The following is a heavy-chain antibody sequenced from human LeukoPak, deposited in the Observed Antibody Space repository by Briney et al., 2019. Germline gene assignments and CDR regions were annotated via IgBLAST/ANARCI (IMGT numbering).Heavy chain of an antibody. J-gene: IGHJ5*01. V-gene: IGHV3-30-3*01. Sequence: GGSLRLSCAASGFTFSSYAMLWVRQAPGKGLEWVAVISYDGSNKYYADSVKRRFTISRDNSKNTLYLQMNSLRAEDTAVYYCARGRRDTQYQVFDSWGQGTLVTVSS. CDR3: ARGRRDTQYQVFDS. CDR2: ISYDGSNK. CDR1: GFTFSSYA. D-gene: IGHD2-2*01.